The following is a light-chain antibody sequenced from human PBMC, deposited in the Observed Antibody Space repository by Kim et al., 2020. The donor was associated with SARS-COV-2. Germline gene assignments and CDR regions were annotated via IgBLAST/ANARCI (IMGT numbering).Light chain of an antibody. Sequence: FMLTQPHSVSESPGKTVTISCTGSSGSIASNYVQWYQQRPGSAPTTVIYEDNQRPSGVPDRFSGSIDSSSNSASLTISGLKTEDEADYYCQSYDSSTLNWVFGGGTQLTVL. V-gene: IGLV6-57*02. CDR1: SGSIASNY. J-gene: IGLJ3*02. CDR2: EDN. CDR3: QSYDSSTLNWV.